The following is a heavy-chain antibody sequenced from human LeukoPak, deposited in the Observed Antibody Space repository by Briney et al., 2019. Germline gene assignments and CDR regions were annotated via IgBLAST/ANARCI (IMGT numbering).Heavy chain of an antibody. V-gene: IGHV1-8*01. D-gene: IGHD6-19*01. CDR3: ARGPYSSVSFDY. CDR1: GYTFTSYD. Sequence: VASVKVSCKASGYTFTSYDINWVRQATGQGLEWMGWMNPNSGNTGYAQKFQGRVTMTRNTSISTAYMELSSLRSEDTAVYYCARGPYSSVSFDYWGQGTLVTVSP. J-gene: IGHJ4*02. CDR2: MNPNSGNT.